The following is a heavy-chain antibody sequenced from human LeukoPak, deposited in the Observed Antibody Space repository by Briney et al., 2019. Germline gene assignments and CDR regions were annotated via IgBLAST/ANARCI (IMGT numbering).Heavy chain of an antibody. V-gene: IGHV1-69*06. J-gene: IGHJ6*04. CDR2: IIPIFGTA. D-gene: IGHD2-2*01. CDR1: GGTFSSYA. CDR3: AGGDIVVVPAAIPYYYYGTDV. Sequence: SVKVSCKASGGTFSSYAISWVRQAPGQGLEWMGGIIPIFGTANYAQKFQGRVTITADKSTSTAYMELSSLRSEDTAVYYCAGGDIVVVPAAIPYYYYGTDVWGKGTTVTVSS.